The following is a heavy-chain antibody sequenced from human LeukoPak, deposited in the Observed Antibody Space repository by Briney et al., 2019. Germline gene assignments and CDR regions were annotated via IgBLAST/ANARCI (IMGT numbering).Heavy chain of an antibody. CDR2: INHSGST. V-gene: IGHV4-34*01. J-gene: IGHJ4*02. Sequence: SETLSLTCTVSGGSISSYYWSWIRQPPGKGLEWIGEINHSGSTNYNPSLKSRVTISVDTSKNQFSLKLSSVTAADTAVYYCARQFGGYSYGHFDYWGQGTLVTVSS. CDR1: GGSISSYY. D-gene: IGHD5-18*01. CDR3: ARQFGGYSYGHFDY.